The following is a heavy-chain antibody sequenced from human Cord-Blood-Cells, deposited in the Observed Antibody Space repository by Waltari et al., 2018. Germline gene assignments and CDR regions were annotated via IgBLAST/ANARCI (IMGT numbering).Heavy chain of an antibody. D-gene: IGHD3-10*01. CDR2: IYYSGST. CDR3: ARHPNDMGSGSYYNWYFDL. V-gene: IGHV4-39*01. Sequence: QLQLQESGPGLVKPSETLSLTCTVSGGSISSSSYYWGWIRQPPGKGLEWIGSIYYSGSTYYIPSRKRRVTISVDTSKNQFSLKLSSVTAADTAVYYCARHPNDMGSGSYYNWYFDLWGRGTLVTVSS. J-gene: IGHJ2*01. CDR1: GGSISSSSYY.